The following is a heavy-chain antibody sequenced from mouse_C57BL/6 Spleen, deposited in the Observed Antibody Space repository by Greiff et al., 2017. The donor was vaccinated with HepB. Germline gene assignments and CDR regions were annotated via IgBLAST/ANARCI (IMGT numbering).Heavy chain of an antibody. V-gene: IGHV1-66*01. CDR3: ARSHLPYYFDY. CDR1: GYSFTSYY. CDR2: IYPGSGNT. Sequence: VQLVESGPELVKPGASVKISCKASGYSFTSYYIHWVKQRPGQGLEWIGWIYPGSGNTKYNEKFKGQATLTADTSSSTAYIQLSSLTSEDSAVYYCARSHLPYYFDYWGQGTTLTVSS. D-gene: IGHD2-1*01. J-gene: IGHJ2*01.